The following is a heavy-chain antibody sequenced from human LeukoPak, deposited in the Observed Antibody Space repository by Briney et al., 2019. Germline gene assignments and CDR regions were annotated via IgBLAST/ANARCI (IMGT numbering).Heavy chain of an antibody. CDR3: ATDYAGNSLWYYYGLGV. J-gene: IGHJ6*02. Sequence: GRSLRLSCAASGFTFSFYSMNWVRQAPGKGLEWVSSISSDSRYIYYADSVKGRFTISRDNAKNSLYLQMNSLRAEDTAVYYCATDYAGNSLWYYYGLGVWGQGTTVTVS. CDR1: GFTFSFYS. V-gene: IGHV3-21*01. CDR2: ISSDSRYI. D-gene: IGHD4-23*01.